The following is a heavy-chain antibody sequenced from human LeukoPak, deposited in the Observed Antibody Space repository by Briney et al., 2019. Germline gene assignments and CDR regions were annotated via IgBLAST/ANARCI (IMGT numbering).Heavy chain of an antibody. Sequence: GGSLRLSCAASGFTFSSYALSWVRQAPGKGLEWVSAISGSGGSTYYADSVKGRLTISRDNSKNTLYLQMNSLRAEDTAVYYCAKGGAYDSSGYYSKNNWFDPWGQGTLVTVSS. D-gene: IGHD3-22*01. CDR1: GFTFSSYA. CDR3: AKGGAYDSSGYYSKNNWFDP. CDR2: ISGSGGST. J-gene: IGHJ5*02. V-gene: IGHV3-23*01.